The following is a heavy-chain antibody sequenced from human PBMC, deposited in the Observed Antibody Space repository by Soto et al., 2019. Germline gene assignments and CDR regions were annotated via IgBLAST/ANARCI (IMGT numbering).Heavy chain of an antibody. D-gene: IGHD3-10*01. J-gene: IGHJ6*02. Sequence: PSQTLSLTCAISGDSVSSNSAAWNWIRQSPSRGLEWLGRTYYRSKWYNDYAVSVKSRITINPDTPKNQFSLQLNSVTPEDPAVYYCARSRVAEVVVRGVIIRLASDYYYYGMDVWGQGTTVTVSS. V-gene: IGHV6-1*01. CDR2: TYYRSKWYN. CDR1: GDSVSSNSAA. CDR3: ARSRVAEVVVRGVIIRLASDYYYYGMDV.